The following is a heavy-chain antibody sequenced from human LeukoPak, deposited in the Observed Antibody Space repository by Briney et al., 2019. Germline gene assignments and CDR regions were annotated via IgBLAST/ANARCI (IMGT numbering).Heavy chain of an antibody. CDR1: GGTFSGYY. J-gene: IGHJ3*02. Sequence: SETLSLTCAVYGGTFSGYYWSWIRQPPGKGLEWIGYIYYSGSTNYNPSLKSRVTISVDTSKNQFSLKLSSVTAADTAVYYCARDPPSDEAFDIWGPGTMVTISS. CDR3: ARDPPSDEAFDI. V-gene: IGHV4-59*01. CDR2: IYYSGST.